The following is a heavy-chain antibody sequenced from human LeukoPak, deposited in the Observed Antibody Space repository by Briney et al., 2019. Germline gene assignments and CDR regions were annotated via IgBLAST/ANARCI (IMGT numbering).Heavy chain of an antibody. D-gene: IGHD3-3*01. V-gene: IGHV4-31*03. J-gene: IGHJ1*01. CDR3: ASSTFGVANPEYFHH. CDR2: IHNSGRT. CDR1: GGSIRSGSYY. Sequence: SQTLSLTCTVSGGSIRSGSYYWNWISQPPGKCLESIGYIHNSGRTYYNPSLRSRVTISVDTSKNQFSLKLSSVTAADTAVYYCASSTFGVANPEYFHHWGQGTLVTVSS.